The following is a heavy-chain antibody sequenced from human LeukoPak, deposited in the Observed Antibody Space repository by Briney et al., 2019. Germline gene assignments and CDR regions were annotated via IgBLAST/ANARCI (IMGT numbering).Heavy chain of an antibody. V-gene: IGHV1-69*05. Sequence: SVKVSCKASGGTFSSYAISWVRQAPGQGLEWMGGIIPIFGTANHAQKFQGRVTITTDESTSTAYMELSSLRSEDTAVYYCARDQDCSSTSCYTNWSDPWGQGTLVTVSS. CDR2: IIPIFGTA. CDR1: GGTFSSYA. CDR3: ARDQDCSSTSCYTNWSDP. D-gene: IGHD2-2*02. J-gene: IGHJ5*02.